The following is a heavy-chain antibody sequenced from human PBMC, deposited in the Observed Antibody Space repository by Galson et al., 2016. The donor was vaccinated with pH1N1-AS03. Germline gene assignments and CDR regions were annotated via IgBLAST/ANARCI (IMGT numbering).Heavy chain of an antibody. Sequence: SLRLSCAASGFTFSSSWTSWVRQAPGKGLEWVANIRQDGSDKYYVDSVRGRFTISRDNAKNSLYLQMNSRRAEDTAVYYCVKGGTNFDSRGQGTLVTVSS. CDR2: IRQDGSDK. D-gene: IGHD1-26*01. CDR3: VKGGTNFDS. CDR1: GFTFSSSW. V-gene: IGHV3-7*01. J-gene: IGHJ4*02.